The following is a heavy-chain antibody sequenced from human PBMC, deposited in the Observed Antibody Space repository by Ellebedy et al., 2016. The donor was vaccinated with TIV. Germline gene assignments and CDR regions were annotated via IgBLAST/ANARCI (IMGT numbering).Heavy chain of an antibody. CDR3: AKRGDVFEPSSGFYTNH. V-gene: IGHV3-30*18. CDR2: ISYEGSSK. CDR1: GFTFTNFG. D-gene: IGHD3-3*01. Sequence: PGGSLRLSCAASGFTFTNFGMNWVRQAPGKGLEWVAGISYEGSSKYYADSVKGRFTISRDNSKKTLYLQLNSLRVEDTAVYYCAKRGDVFEPSSGFYTNHWGQGTLVTVSS. J-gene: IGHJ5*02.